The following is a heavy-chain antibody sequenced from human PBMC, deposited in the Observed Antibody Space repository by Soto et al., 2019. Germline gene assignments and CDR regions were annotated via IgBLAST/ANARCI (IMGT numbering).Heavy chain of an antibody. CDR1: GFTFSSYG. CDR2: ISYDGSNK. D-gene: IGHD3-3*01. Sequence: PGGSLRLSCAASGFTFSSYGMHWVRQAPGKGLEWVAVISYDGSNKHYADSVKGRFTISRDNSKNTLYLQMNSLRAEDTAVYYCAKDRRYYDFWSGYPLWYYYGMDVWGQGTTVTVSS. CDR3: AKDRRYYDFWSGYPLWYYYGMDV. J-gene: IGHJ6*02. V-gene: IGHV3-30*18.